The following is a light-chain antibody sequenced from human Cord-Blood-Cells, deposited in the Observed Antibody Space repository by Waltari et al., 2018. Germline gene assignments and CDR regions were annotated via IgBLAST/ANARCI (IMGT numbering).Light chain of an antibody. CDR2: AAS. CDR1: QGIRND. V-gene: IGKV1-6*01. J-gene: IGKJ1*01. Sequence: AIQMTQYPSSLSASVGDRVTITCRASQGIRNDLGWYQQKPGKAPKLLIYAASSLQSGVXXXFSGSGSGTDFTLTISSLQPEDFATYDCLQDYNYPWTFGQGTKVEIK. CDR3: LQDYNYPWT.